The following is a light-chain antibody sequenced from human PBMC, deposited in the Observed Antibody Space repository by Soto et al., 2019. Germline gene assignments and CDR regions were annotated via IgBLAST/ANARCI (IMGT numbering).Light chain of an antibody. CDR3: QQRSNWPPST. CDR2: DAS. J-gene: IGKJ4*01. CDR1: QSFSSY. V-gene: IGKV3-11*01. Sequence: EIVLTRSPATLSLSPGERATLSCRAIQSFSSYLAWYQQKPGQAPRLLIYDASNRATGIPARFSGSGSGTDFTLTISSLQPEDFAVYYCQQRSNWPPSTFGGGTKVDIK.